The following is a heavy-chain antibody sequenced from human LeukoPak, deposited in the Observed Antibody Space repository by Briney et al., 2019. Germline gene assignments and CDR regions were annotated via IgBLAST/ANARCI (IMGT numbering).Heavy chain of an antibody. CDR2: ISHHVNVK. J-gene: IGHJ4*02. V-gene: IGHV3-30-3*01. CDR3: VREGYYESGSSPTFYFDF. CDR1: GFTVSSNY. Sequence: GGSLRLSCAASGFTVSSNYMSWVRQVPGKGLEWVAVISHHVNVKFYADSVKGRLTISRDNSAKTVYLQMNSLRPDDAAVYYCVREGYYESGSSPTFYFDFWGQGTVVTVSS. D-gene: IGHD3-10*01.